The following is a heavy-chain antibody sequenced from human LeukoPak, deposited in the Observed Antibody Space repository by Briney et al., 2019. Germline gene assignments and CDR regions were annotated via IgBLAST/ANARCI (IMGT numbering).Heavy chain of an antibody. D-gene: IGHD2-15*01. CDR3: ARVAYYYYYGMDV. CDR1: GGSISSYY. J-gene: IGHJ6*02. CDR2: IYNSGST. Sequence: SETLSLTCTVSGGSISSYYWNWIRQPPGKGLEWIGYIYNSGSTNSNPSLKSRVTMSVDTSKNQFSLKLSSVTAADTAVYYCARVAYYYYYGMDVWGQGTTVTVSS. V-gene: IGHV4-59*08.